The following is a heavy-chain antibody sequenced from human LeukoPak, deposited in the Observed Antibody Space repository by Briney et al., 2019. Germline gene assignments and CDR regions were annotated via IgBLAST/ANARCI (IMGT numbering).Heavy chain of an antibody. Sequence: ASVKVSCKASGYTFTGYYMHWVRQAPGQGLEWMGWINPNSGGTNYAQKFQGRVTMTRDTSISTAYMELSRLRSDDTAVYYCARDSRVPGYCSSTSCYVGYFDYWGQGTLVTVSS. J-gene: IGHJ4*02. CDR2: INPNSGGT. V-gene: IGHV1-2*02. D-gene: IGHD2-2*01. CDR3: ARDSRVPGYCSSTSCYVGYFDY. CDR1: GYTFTGYY.